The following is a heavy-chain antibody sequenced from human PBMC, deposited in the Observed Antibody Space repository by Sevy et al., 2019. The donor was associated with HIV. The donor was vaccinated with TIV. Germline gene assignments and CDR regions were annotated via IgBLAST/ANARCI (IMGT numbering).Heavy chain of an antibody. CDR2: ISHDGSLK. J-gene: IGHJ3*01. CDR1: GFIFTNYG. V-gene: IGHV3-30*18. D-gene: IGHD1-26*01. CDR3: AKGSRATQSAFDF. Sequence: GGSLRLSCAASGFIFTNYGMHWVRQAPGKGLEWVAVISHDGSLKYYADSVRGRVTISRDSSKNTVSLQMNSLRFEDTAVDYCAKGSRATQSAFDFWGQGTMVTVSS.